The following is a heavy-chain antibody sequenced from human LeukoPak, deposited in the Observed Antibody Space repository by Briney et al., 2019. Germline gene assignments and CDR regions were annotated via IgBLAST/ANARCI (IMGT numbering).Heavy chain of an antibody. CDR1: GFTFSSYG. CDR2: IRNDGSII. D-gene: IGHD3-16*01. V-gene: IGHV3-30*02. J-gene: IGHJ4*02. Sequence: PGGSLRLSCAASGFTFSSYGMHWIRQAPGKGLEWVAFIRNDGSIIYNADSVKGRFTISRDNSKNTLCLQMNSLRADDTAVYYCAKDTPLCYFDYWGQGTLVTVSS. CDR3: AKDTPLCYFDY.